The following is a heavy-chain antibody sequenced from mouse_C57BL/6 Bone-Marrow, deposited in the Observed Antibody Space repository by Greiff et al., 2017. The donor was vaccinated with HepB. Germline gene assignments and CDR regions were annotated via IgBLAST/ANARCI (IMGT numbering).Heavy chain of an antibody. Sequence: EVHLVESGGDLVKPGGSLKLSCAASGFTFSSYGMSWVRQTPDKRLEWVATISSGGSYTYYPDSVKGRFTISRDNAKNTLYLQMSSLKSEDTAMYYCARRESNYVFYYWGQGTTLTVSS. J-gene: IGHJ2*01. CDR2: ISSGGSYT. V-gene: IGHV5-6*01. CDR3: ARRESNYVFYY. CDR1: GFTFSSYG. D-gene: IGHD2-5*01.